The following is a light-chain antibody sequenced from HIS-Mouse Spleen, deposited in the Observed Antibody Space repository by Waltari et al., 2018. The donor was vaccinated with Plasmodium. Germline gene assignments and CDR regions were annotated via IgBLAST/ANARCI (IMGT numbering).Light chain of an antibody. Sequence: QSDRTQPRSVSGSPGQSVNITSTVTSNDVGGYNCVCWYQQHPGKAPKLMIYDVSKRPSGVADRFSGSKSGNTASLTISGLQAEDEAVYYCCSYAGSYTYVFGTGTKVTVL. J-gene: IGLJ1*01. CDR1: SNDVGGYNC. CDR3: CSYAGSYTYV. V-gene: IGLV2-11*01. CDR2: DVS.